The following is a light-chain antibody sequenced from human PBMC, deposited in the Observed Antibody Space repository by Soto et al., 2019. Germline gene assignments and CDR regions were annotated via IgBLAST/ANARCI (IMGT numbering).Light chain of an antibody. CDR1: SSNIGSNT. J-gene: IGLJ2*01. V-gene: IGLV1-44*01. CDR2: NNS. Sequence: QSVLTQPPSASGTPGQMVTISCSGSSSNIGSNTVNWYQQLPGMAPKLLIYNNSQRPSGVPDRFSGSKSGTSASLAISGLQSEDEADYHCAAWDDSLRGLEFGGGTKVTVL. CDR3: AAWDDSLRGLE.